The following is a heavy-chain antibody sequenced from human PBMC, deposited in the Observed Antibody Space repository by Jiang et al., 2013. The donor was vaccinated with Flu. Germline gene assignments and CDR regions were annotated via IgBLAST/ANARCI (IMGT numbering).Heavy chain of an antibody. D-gene: IGHD6-19*01. CDR3: AREGSGHAFDI. V-gene: IGHV4-59*01. Sequence: GSISSYYWSWIRQPPGKGLEWIGYIYYSGSTNYNPSLKSRVTISVDTSKNQFSLKLSSVTAADTAVYYCAREGSGHAFDIWGQGTMVTVSS. CDR2: IYYSGST. CDR1: GSISSYY. J-gene: IGHJ3*02.